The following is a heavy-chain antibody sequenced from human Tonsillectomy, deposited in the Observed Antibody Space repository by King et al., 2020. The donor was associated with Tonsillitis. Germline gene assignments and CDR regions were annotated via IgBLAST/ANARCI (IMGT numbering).Heavy chain of an antibody. Sequence: VQLVESGGGVVQPGRSLRLSCAASGFTFSSYGMHWVRQAPGKGLEWVAVISYDGSNKYYADSVKGRFTISRDNSKNTLYLQMNSLRAEDTAVYYCAKVPTRIADYYYGMDVWGQGTTVTVSS. D-gene: IGHD2-15*01. V-gene: IGHV3-30*18. CDR1: GFTFSSYG. CDR2: ISYDGSNK. J-gene: IGHJ6*02. CDR3: AKVPTRIADYYYGMDV.